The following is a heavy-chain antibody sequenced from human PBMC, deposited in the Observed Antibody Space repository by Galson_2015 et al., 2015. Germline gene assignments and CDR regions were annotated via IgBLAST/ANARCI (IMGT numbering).Heavy chain of an antibody. J-gene: IGHJ4*02. CDR3: ARDLHADRSGGSYPATNDY. CDR1: GYTFTSYG. V-gene: IGHV1-18*01. CDR2: ISAYNGNT. D-gene: IGHD1-26*01. Sequence: SVKVSCKASGYTFTSYGISWVRQAPGQGLEWMGWISAYNGNTNYAQKLQGRVTMTTDTSTSTAYMELRSLRSDDTAVYYCARDLHADRSGGSYPATNDYWGQGTLVTVSS.